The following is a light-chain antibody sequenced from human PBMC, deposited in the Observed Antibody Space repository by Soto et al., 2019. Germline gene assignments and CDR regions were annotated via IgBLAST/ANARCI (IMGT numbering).Light chain of an antibody. J-gene: IGKJ3*01. CDR1: QNINNF. CDR2: AAS. CDR3: QQSYTSPFT. Sequence: IQMTQSPSTLSASIGDRVTITCRASQNINNFLNWYQQRPGKAPKLLIYAASSLPLGAPSGFSGSGSGTDFTLTISSLQPEDFATYYCQQSYTSPFTFGPGTKVDIK. V-gene: IGKV1-39*01.